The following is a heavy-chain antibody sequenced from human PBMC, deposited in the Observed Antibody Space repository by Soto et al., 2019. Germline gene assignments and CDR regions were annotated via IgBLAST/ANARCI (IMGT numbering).Heavy chain of an antibody. CDR3: ARDRGFCSGGTCYMFDY. CDR2: INPSGGSR. CDR1: GYSFTSND. D-gene: IGHD2-15*01. J-gene: IGHJ4*02. V-gene: IGHV1-46*01. Sequence: GASVKVSFKASGYSFTSNDMHWVRQAPGQGPEWMGIINPSGGSRRYAQRFQGRVNMTRDTSASTVYMELSSLRTEDTAVYYCARDRGFCSGGTCYMFDYWGQGTPVTVSS.